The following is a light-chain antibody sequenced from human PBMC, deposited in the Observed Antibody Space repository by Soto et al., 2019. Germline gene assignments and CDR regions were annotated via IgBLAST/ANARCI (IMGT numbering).Light chain of an antibody. J-gene: IGLJ1*01. CDR2: DVS. CDR3: CSYAGSPRYV. Sequence: QSALTQPRSVSGSLGQSVTISCTGTSSDVGTYNYVSWYQQHPGKAPKVMIYDVSERPSGVPDRFSGSKSGNTASLTISGLQAEDEADYYCCSYAGSPRYVLGTGTKLTVI. V-gene: IGLV2-11*01. CDR1: SSDVGTYNY.